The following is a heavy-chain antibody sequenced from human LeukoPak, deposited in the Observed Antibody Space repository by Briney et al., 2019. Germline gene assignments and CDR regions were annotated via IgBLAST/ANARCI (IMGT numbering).Heavy chain of an antibody. V-gene: IGHV1-18*01. J-gene: IGHJ4*02. D-gene: IGHD6-13*01. CDR1: GYTFTSYG. CDR3: VRDSSSSRYYFEC. Sequence: ASVKVSCKASGYTFTSYGISWVRQAPGQGLEWMGWISGYNGNTKYGQRLQGRVTMTTDTSTSTAYTELRSLRSDDTAVYYCVRDSSSSRYYFECWGQGTLVTVSS. CDR2: ISGYNGNT.